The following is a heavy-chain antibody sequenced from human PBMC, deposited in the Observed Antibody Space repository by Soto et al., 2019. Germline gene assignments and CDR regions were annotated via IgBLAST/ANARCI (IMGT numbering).Heavy chain of an antibody. J-gene: IGHJ4*02. V-gene: IGHV4-61*01. D-gene: IGHD4-17*01. CDR2: IYYSGST. Sequence: SETLSLTCTVSGGSVSSGSYYWSWIRQPPGKGLEWIGYIYYSGSTNYNPSLKSRVTISVDTSKNQFSLKLSSVTAADTAVYYCARVADDYGGNSDYWGQGTLVTVSS. CDR1: GGSVSSGSYY. CDR3: ARVADDYGGNSDY.